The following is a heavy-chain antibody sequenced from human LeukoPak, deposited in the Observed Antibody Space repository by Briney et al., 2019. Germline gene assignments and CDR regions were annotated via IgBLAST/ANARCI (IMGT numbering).Heavy chain of an antibody. CDR2: IYYSGST. D-gene: IGHD3-16*01. J-gene: IGHJ4*02. CDR1: GGSISSGGYY. CDR3: ARDVRGYYFDY. V-gene: IGHV4-31*03. Sequence: SETLSLTCTVSGGSISSGGYYWSWIRQHPGKGLEWIGYIYYSGSTYYNPSLKSRVTISVDMSKNQFSLKLSSVTAADTAVYYCARDVRGYYFDYWGQGTLVTVSS.